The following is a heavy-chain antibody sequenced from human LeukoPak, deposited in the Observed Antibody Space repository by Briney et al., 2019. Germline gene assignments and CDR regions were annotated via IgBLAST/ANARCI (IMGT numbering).Heavy chain of an antibody. J-gene: IGHJ4*02. CDR2: ISGSGGST. CDR3: ARGNVAVSRDY. Sequence: GGSLRLSCAASGFTFSSYAMSWVRQAPGKGLEWVSAISGSGGSTYYADSVKGRFTISRDNVKNSLYLQMNSLRAEDTAVYYCARGNVAVSRDYWGQGTLATVSS. CDR1: GFTFSSYA. V-gene: IGHV3-23*01. D-gene: IGHD2-15*01.